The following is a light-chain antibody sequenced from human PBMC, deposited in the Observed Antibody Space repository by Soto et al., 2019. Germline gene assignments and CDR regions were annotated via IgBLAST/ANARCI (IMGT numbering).Light chain of an antibody. CDR2: LDSDGSH. Sequence: QSVLTQSPSASASLGASVMLTCTLSSGHSDYAIAWHQQQPDKGPRYLMKLDSDGSHSKGDGIPDRFSGSSSGAERYLTISSLQSEDEADYYCQTWGTGIVVFGGGTKVTVL. CDR3: QTWGTGIVV. J-gene: IGLJ2*01. V-gene: IGLV4-69*01. CDR1: SGHSDYA.